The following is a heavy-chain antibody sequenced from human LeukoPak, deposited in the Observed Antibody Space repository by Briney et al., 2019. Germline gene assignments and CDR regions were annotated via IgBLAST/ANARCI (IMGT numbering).Heavy chain of an antibody. CDR1: GGSISRYY. V-gene: IGHV4-59*01. Sequence: PSETLSLTCTVSGGSISRYYWSWVRQPPGKGLEWIGYIFYRGGTKYSPSLKSRVTISVDTSQNLFSLQLRSVTPADTAVYYCARGFRQLANNWGPGTLVTVSS. CDR2: IFYRGGT. J-gene: IGHJ4*02. D-gene: IGHD6-6*01. CDR3: ARGFRQLANN.